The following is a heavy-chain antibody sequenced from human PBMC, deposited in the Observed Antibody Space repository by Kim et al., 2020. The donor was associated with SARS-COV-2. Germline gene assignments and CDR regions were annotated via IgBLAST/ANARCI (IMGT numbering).Heavy chain of an antibody. V-gene: IGHV3-23*01. CDR2: ISGNSGTT. J-gene: IGHJ4*02. Sequence: GGSLRLSCVASGITSNTDAMSWVPQAPGKGLEWVSAISGNSGTTKYAGSAKGRFTISRDNSKNTLYLQMNSLRAEDTAIYYCAREPDYTNYAFDYWGQGTLVTVSS. D-gene: IGHD3-3*01. CDR3: AREPDYTNYAFDY. CDR1: GITSNTDA.